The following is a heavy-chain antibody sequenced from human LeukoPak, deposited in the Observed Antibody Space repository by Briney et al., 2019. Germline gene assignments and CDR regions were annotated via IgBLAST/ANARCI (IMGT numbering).Heavy chain of an antibody. D-gene: IGHD2-15*01. CDR1: GFISGSHW. Sequence: GGSLRLSCAASGFISGSHWMNWVRQAPGKGPVWVSRINGDGSTTVYADSVQGRFSISRDNAKSTLYLHMNSLRAEDTAVYYCAREGGGYCSGINCWKWFDPWGQGTLVTVSS. CDR3: AREGGGYCSGINCWKWFDP. J-gene: IGHJ5*02. V-gene: IGHV3-74*01. CDR2: INGDGSTT.